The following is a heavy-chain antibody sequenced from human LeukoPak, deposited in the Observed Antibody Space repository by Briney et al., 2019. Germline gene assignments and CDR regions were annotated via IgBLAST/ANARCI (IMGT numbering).Heavy chain of an antibody. D-gene: IGHD3-10*01. J-gene: IGHJ4*02. V-gene: IGHV4-59*01. CDR2: IYYSGST. CDR1: GGSISSYY. CDR3: ARDPGITLFDC. Sequence: SETLSLTCTVSGGSISSYYWSWIRQPPGKGLEWIGYIYYSGSTNHNPSLKSRVTISVDTSKNQFSLKLSSVTAADTAVYYCARDPGITLFDCWGQGTLVTVSS.